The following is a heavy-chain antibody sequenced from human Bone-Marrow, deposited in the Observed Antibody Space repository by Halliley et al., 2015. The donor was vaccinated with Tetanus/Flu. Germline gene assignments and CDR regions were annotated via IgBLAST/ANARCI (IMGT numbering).Heavy chain of an antibody. CDR2: IYPADSDT. D-gene: IGHD6-19*01. CDR1: GYGFTNHW. J-gene: IGHJ4*02. Sequence: MQLVQSGAEVRKSGESLKISCKGSGYGFTNHWIAWVRQMPGRGLQWMGIIYPADSDTSYSPSFEGQVTMSADKSISTAYLQWSTLKASDTAMYYCLRRRGGAWYFDYWGQGTLVTVSS. CDR3: LRRRGGAWYFDY. V-gene: IGHV5-51*03.